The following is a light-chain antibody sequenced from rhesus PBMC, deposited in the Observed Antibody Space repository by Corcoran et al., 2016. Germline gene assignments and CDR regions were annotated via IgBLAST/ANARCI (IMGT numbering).Light chain of an antibody. CDR2: TAS. Sequence: DIQITQSPSSLSASVGDPVTITCWASQSIRRWLDGDQQQPGEAHKRLVYTASSLQSGVPSRFGGSGYGPDFTLTISSLPPEDFATYYSLQYNGSPLTFGGGTKVEIK. CDR3: LQYNGSPLT. CDR1: QSIRRW. V-gene: IGKV1-22*01. J-gene: IGKJ4*01.